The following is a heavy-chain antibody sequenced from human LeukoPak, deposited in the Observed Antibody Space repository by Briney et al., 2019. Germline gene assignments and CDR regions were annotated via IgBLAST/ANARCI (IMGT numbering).Heavy chain of an antibody. CDR1: GFTFSSYA. J-gene: IGHJ3*02. D-gene: IGHD2-15*01. CDR2: IWYDGSNK. CDR3: AREGYCSGGSCQDAFDI. V-gene: IGHV3-33*08. Sequence: GGSLRLSCAASGFTFSSYAMHWVRQAPGKGLEWVAVIWYDGSNKYYADSVKGRFTISRDNSKNTLYLQMNSLRAEDTAVYYCAREGYCSGGSCQDAFDIWGQGTMVTVSS.